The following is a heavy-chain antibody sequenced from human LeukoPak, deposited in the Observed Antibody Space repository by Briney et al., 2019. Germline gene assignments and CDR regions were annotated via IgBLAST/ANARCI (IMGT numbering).Heavy chain of an antibody. Sequence: SETLSLTCTVSGGSISRGDYYWSWIRQPPGKGQEWIGYIYYSGSTYSKPSLKSRVTISIATSKNQFTLKRSPVTTAHTVADYCARVLSPCGQGALVTVSS. J-gene: IGHJ5*02. CDR2: IYYSGST. CDR1: GGSISRGDYY. CDR3: ARVLSP. V-gene: IGHV4-30-4*08.